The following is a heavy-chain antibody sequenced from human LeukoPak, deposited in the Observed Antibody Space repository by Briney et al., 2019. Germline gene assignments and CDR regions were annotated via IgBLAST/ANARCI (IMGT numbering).Heavy chain of an antibody. CDR3: ARAPTGTGGWNWFDP. D-gene: IGHD1-1*01. J-gene: IGHJ5*02. CDR1: GGPISSYY. CDR2: IYYSGST. Sequence: SETLSLTCTVSGGPISSYYWSWIRQPPGKGLEWIGYIYYSGSTNYNPSLKSRVTISVDTSKNQFSLKLSSVTAADTAVYYCARAPTGTGGWNWFDPWGQGTLVTVSS. V-gene: IGHV4-59*12.